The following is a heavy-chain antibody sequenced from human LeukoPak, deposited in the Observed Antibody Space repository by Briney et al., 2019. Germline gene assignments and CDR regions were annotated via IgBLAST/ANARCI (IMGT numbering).Heavy chain of an antibody. CDR3: ARGRSSGWWINWFDP. CDR1: GYTFTGYY. CDR2: INPNSGGT. D-gene: IGHD6-19*01. J-gene: IGHJ5*02. V-gene: IGHV1-2*04. Sequence: ASVKVSCKASGYTFTGYYTHWVRQAPGQGLEWMGWINPNSGGTNYAQKFQGWATMTRDTSISTAYMELSRLRSDDTAVYYCARGRSSGWWINWFDPWGQGTLVTVSS.